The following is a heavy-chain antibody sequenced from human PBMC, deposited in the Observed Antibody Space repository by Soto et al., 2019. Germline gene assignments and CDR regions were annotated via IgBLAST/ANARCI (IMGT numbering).Heavy chain of an antibody. CDR3: ARKERYSSSWALYWFDP. D-gene: IGHD6-13*01. Sequence: ASETLSLTCAVSGGSISSSNWWSWVRQPPGKGLEWIGEIYHSGSTNYNPSLKSRVTISVDKSKNQFSLKLSSVTAADTAVYYCARKERYSSSWALYWFDPWGQGTLVTVSS. CDR1: GGSISSSNW. CDR2: IYHSGST. V-gene: IGHV4-4*02. J-gene: IGHJ5*02.